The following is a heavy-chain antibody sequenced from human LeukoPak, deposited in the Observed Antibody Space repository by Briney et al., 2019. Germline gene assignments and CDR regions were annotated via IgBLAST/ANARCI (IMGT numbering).Heavy chain of an antibody. CDR2: ISAYNGNT. D-gene: IGHD6-19*01. CDR3: RRARSGWPPDY. J-gene: IGHJ4*02. Sequence: ASVKVSCSASGYTFTSYGISWVRQAPGPGLEWMGWISAYNGNTKYAQKLQGRVTMTTDTSTSTAYIELRSLRSADNAVYYCRRARSGWPPDYSGQGTLGTVSS. CDR1: GYTFTSYG. V-gene: IGHV1-18*01.